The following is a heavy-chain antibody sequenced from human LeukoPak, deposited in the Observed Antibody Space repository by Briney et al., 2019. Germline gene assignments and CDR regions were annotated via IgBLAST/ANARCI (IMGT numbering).Heavy chain of an antibody. J-gene: IGHJ4*02. D-gene: IGHD2-2*03. Sequence: SETLSLTCAVSGGSISSGGYSWSWIRQPPGKGLEWIGYIYHSGSTYYNPSLKSRVTISVDRSKNQFSLKLSSVTAADTAVYYCARGEMDIVVVPAAKGGFDYWGQGTLVTVSS. CDR3: ARGEMDIVVVPAAKGGFDY. V-gene: IGHV4-30-2*01. CDR1: GGSISSGGYS. CDR2: IYHSGST.